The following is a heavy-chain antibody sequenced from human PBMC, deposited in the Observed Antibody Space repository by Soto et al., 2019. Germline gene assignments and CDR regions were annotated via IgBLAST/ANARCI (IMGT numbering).Heavy chain of an antibody. Sequence: QVQLVQSGAEVKKPGASVKVSCKASGYTFTSYGISWVRQAPGQGLEWMGWISAYNGNTNYAQKLQGRVTMSTDTSTSTAYMELRSLRSDDTAVYYCARERKAILTGLNWFDPWGQGTLVTVSS. V-gene: IGHV1-18*01. J-gene: IGHJ5*02. CDR2: ISAYNGNT. D-gene: IGHD3-9*01. CDR3: ARERKAILTGLNWFDP. CDR1: GYTFTSYG.